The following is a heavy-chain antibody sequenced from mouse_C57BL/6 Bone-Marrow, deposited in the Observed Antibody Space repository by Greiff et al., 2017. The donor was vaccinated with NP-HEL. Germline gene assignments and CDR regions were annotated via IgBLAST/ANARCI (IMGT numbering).Heavy chain of an antibody. D-gene: IGHD1-1*01. CDR1: GYSIISGYY. V-gene: IGHV3-6*01. Sequence: DVKLQESGPGLVKPSQSLSLTCSVTGYSIISGYYWNWIRQFPGNKLEWMAYISYDGSNNYIPSPKNRISITRDISKNQFFLKLTSVTTEDTATYYCAREGGYYGSPFAYWGQGTLVTVSA. J-gene: IGHJ3*01. CDR3: AREGGYYGSPFAY. CDR2: ISYDGSN.